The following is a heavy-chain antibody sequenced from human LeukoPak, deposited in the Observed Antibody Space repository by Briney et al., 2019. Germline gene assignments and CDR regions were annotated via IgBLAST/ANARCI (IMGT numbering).Heavy chain of an antibody. D-gene: IGHD3-22*01. CDR1: GFTFSSYW. CDR3: ARDTDYYDSSGPFDY. J-gene: IGHJ4*02. Sequence: GGSLRLSCAASGFTFSSYWMSWVRQAPGKGLEWVANIKQDGSEKYYVDSVKGRFTISRDNAKNSLYPQMNSLRAEDTAVYYCARDTDYYDSSGPFDYWGQGTLVTVSS. V-gene: IGHV3-7*01. CDR2: IKQDGSEK.